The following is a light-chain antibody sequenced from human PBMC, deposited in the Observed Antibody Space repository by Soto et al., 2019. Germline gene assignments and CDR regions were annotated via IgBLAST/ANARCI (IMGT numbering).Light chain of an antibody. CDR1: QSVSSN. J-gene: IGKJ2*01. CDR3: QHYNNWLRGT. CDR2: GAS. V-gene: IGKV3-15*01. Sequence: EIVMTQSPATLSVSPGERATLSCRASQSVSSNLAWYQQKPGQAPRLLIYGASTRATGIPARFSGSGSGTEFTLTISSLQSEDFAVYYCQHYNNWLRGTFGQGTKLEIK.